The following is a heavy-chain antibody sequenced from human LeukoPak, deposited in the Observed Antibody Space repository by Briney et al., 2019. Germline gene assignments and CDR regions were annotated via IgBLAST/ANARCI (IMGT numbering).Heavy chain of an antibody. Sequence: GGSLRLSCAASGFTFSSYSMNWVRQAPGKGLEWVSSISSSSSYIYYADSVKGRFTISRDNAKNSLYLQMNSLRAEDTAVYYCARDSLSLRELLHLDYWGQGTLVTVSS. D-gene: IGHD1-26*01. CDR1: GFTFSSYS. CDR2: ISSSSSYI. J-gene: IGHJ4*02. V-gene: IGHV3-21*01. CDR3: ARDSLSLRELLHLDY.